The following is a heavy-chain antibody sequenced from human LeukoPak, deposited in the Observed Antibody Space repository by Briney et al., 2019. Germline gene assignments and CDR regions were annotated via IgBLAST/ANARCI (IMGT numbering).Heavy chain of an antibody. CDR2: IYYSGST. D-gene: IGHD6-19*01. CDR3: VVLYSSGWRNAFDI. J-gene: IGHJ3*02. Sequence: PSETLSLTCTVSGGSISNYYWNWIRQPPGKGLEWIGSIYYSGSTYYNPSLKSRVTISVDTSKNQFSLKLSSVTAADTAVYYCVVLYSSGWRNAFDIWGQGTMVTVSS. V-gene: IGHV4-39*07. CDR1: GGSISNYY.